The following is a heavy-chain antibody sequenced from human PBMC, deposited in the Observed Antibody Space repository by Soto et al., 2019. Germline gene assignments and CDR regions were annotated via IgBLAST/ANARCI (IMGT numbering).Heavy chain of an antibody. CDR3: ARESGGGSSCIYGYYGMDV. J-gene: IGHJ6*02. V-gene: IGHV4-34*01. CDR2: INHSGGT. CDR1: GGSFSGDY. D-gene: IGHD6-13*01. Sequence: QGQLQQWGAGLLKPSETLSLHCAVYGGSFSGDYWSWIRQPPGKGLERIGEINHSGGTNYNPSLKSRVTISVDASKNQLSLKLSSVTAAVTAVYYCARESGGGSSCIYGYYGMDVWGQGTTVTVSS.